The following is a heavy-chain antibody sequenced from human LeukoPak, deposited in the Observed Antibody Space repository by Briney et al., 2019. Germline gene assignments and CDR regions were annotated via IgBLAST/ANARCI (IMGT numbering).Heavy chain of an antibody. V-gene: IGHV3-30*01. CDR1: GFTFSSYA. CDR2: ISYGGDNK. D-gene: IGHD3-3*01. J-gene: IGHJ4*02. CDR3: ARDFEAHDLRPMGC. Sequence: GRSLRLSCAAPGFTFSSYAMHWVRQAPGKGLEWVAVISYGGDNKYYADSVKGRFTISRDNSKNTLYLQMNSLRAEDTAVYYCARDFEAHDLRPMGCWGQGTLVTVSS.